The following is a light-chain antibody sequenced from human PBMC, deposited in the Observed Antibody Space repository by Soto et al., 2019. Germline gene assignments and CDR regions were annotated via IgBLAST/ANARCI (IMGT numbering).Light chain of an antibody. CDR2: GAS. CDR1: QSVSSN. CDR3: QQYVSIPLT. V-gene: IGKV3-20*01. J-gene: IGKJ4*01. Sequence: EIVMTQSPATLSVSPGERATLSCRASQSVSSNLAWYQQLPGQAPRLLIYGASSRATGIPDRFSGSGSGTDFTLTISRLEPEDFAVYYCQQYVSIPLTFGGGTKVDIK.